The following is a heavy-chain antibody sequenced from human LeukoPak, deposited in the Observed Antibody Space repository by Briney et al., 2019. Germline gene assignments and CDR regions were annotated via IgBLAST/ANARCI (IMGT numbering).Heavy chain of an antibody. J-gene: IGHJ4*02. Sequence: GESLRLSCAASGFIFSSYWMSWVRQAPGKGLEWVANINQDGSEEYYVDSVRGRYTISRDNAQNSLYLQMNSLRAEDTAVYYCARDPPDYYDSSGYYVGLSTLDYWGQGTLVTVSS. CDR3: ARDPPDYYDSSGYYVGLSTLDY. D-gene: IGHD3-22*01. V-gene: IGHV3-7*01. CDR2: INQDGSEE. CDR1: GFIFSSYW.